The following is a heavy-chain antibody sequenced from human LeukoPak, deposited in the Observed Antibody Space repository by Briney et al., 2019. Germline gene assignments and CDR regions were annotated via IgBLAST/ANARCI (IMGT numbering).Heavy chain of an antibody. D-gene: IGHD6-19*01. CDR2: IIPIFGTA. CDR1: GGTFTSYA. V-gene: IGHV1-69*13. CDR3: ARGADSSGWHYGMDV. Sequence: ASVKLSCKASGGTFTSYAISWVRQAPGQGLEWMGGIIPIFGTANYAHKFQGRVTITADESTSTAYMGLSSLRSEDTAVYYCARGADSSGWHYGMDVWGQGTTVTVSS. J-gene: IGHJ6*02.